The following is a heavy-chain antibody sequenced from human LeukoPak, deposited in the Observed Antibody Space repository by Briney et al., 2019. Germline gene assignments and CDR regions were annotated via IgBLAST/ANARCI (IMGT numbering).Heavy chain of an antibody. Sequence: GGSLRLSCAASGFTFSSYSMNWVRQAPGKGLEWVSGINWNGGSTGYADSVKGRFTISRDNAKNSLYLQMNSLRAEDTAVYYCARDLTSIAARPYYFDYWGQGTLVTVSS. CDR2: INWNGGST. D-gene: IGHD6-6*01. CDR1: GFTFSSYS. CDR3: ARDLTSIAARPYYFDY. J-gene: IGHJ4*02. V-gene: IGHV3-20*04.